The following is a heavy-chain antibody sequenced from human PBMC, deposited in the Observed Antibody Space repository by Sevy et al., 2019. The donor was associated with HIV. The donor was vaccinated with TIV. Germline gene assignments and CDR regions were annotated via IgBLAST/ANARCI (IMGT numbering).Heavy chain of an antibody. CDR1: GFTFSSYA. Sequence: GGSLRLSCAASGFTFSSYAMHWVRQAPGKGLEYVSAISSNGGSTYYANSVKGRFTISRDNSKNMLYLQMGGLRAEDMAVYYCARDSGDHGTFDYWGQGTLVTVSS. V-gene: IGHV3-64*01. J-gene: IGHJ4*02. CDR2: ISSNGGST. D-gene: IGHD2-15*01. CDR3: ARDSGDHGTFDY.